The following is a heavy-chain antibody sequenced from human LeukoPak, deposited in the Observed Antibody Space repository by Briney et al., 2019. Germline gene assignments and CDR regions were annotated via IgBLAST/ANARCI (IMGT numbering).Heavy chain of an antibody. D-gene: IGHD2-2*01. V-gene: IGHV3-48*01. CDR2: ISSGSTPI. Sequence: GGSLRLSSAASGFTFSSYSMNWVRQAPGKGLEWVSYISSGSTPIYYTDSVKGRFTISRDNANNSLYLQMNSLRAEDTAVYYCARDRDIVVVPAARGENYFDYWGQGTLVTVSS. CDR1: GFTFSSYS. J-gene: IGHJ4*02. CDR3: ARDRDIVVVPAARGENYFDY.